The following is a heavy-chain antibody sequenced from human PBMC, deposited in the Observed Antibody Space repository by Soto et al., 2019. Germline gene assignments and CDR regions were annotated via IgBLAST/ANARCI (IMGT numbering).Heavy chain of an antibody. CDR3: TTLGPGYNTYAFDY. D-gene: IGHD5-18*01. Sequence: EVKLLESGGGLVQPGGSLRLSCGVSGFTVTSNGVSWVRQAPGKGLEWVSAISPNGQGIWYADSVKGRFTISRDISRNTVFLQMSSLKTEDTAVYYCTTLGPGYNTYAFDYWGQGLLVTVSS. J-gene: IGHJ4*02. CDR1: GFTVTSNG. V-gene: IGHV3-23*01. CDR2: ISPNGQGI.